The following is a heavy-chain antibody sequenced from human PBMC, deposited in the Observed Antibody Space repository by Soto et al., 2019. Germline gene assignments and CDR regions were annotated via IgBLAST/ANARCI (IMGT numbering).Heavy chain of an antibody. CDR3: AKSTGGVTMWYAFDK. J-gene: IGHJ3*02. CDR1: GFTFSSHA. V-gene: IGHV3-23*01. Sequence: EVQLLESGGGLVQPGGSLRLSCEASGFTFSSHAMSWVRQAPGRGLEWVSGISGDGASTYYADSVKGRFTISRDNSQSTLYVQMNSLRAEDTAVYYCAKSTGGVTMWYAFDKWGQGTMVTVSS. D-gene: IGHD4-17*01. CDR2: ISGDGAST.